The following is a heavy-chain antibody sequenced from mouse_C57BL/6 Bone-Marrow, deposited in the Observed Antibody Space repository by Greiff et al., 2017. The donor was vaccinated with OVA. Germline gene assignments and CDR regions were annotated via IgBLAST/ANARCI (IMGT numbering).Heavy chain of an antibody. CDR2: INPNNGGT. Sequence: EVQLQQSGPELVKPGASVKISCKASGYTFTDYYMNWVKQSHGKSLEWIGDINPNNGGTSYNQKFKGKATLTVDKSSSTAYMELRSLTSEDSAVYYCARIGDYYGSSYWYFDVWGTGTTVTVSS. V-gene: IGHV1-26*01. D-gene: IGHD1-1*01. J-gene: IGHJ1*03. CDR3: ARIGDYYGSSYWYFDV. CDR1: GYTFTDYY.